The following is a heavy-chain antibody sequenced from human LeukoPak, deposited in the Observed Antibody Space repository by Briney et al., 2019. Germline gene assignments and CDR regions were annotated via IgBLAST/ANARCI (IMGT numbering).Heavy chain of an antibody. Sequence: KPSETLSLTCTVSGGSISSYYWSWIRQPAGKGLEWIGRIYTSGSTNYNPSLKSRVTMSVDTSKNQFSLKLSSVTAADTAVYYCAKSWGYAANSLHIQHWGQGARVIVSA. D-gene: IGHD4-23*01. V-gene: IGHV4-4*07. CDR1: GGSISSYY. CDR3: AKSWGYAANSLHIQH. CDR2: IYTSGST. J-gene: IGHJ1*01.